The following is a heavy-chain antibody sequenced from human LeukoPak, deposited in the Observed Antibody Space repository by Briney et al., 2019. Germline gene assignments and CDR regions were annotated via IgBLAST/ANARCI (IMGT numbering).Heavy chain of an antibody. D-gene: IGHD6-13*01. Sequence: GGSLRLSCAASGFTFSSHWMHWVRQAPGKGLVWVSDIKYDGGAASYADSEKGRFTISRDNAKNTLYLQMNSLTVDDTAVYYCARGTIAAAGVDYWGLGSLVTVSS. J-gene: IGHJ4*02. CDR2: IKYDGGAA. CDR1: GFTFSSHW. V-gene: IGHV3-74*01. CDR3: ARGTIAAAGVDY.